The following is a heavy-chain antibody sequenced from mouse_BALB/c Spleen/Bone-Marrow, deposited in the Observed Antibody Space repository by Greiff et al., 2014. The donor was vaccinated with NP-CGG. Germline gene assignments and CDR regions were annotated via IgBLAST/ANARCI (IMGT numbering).Heavy chain of an antibody. J-gene: IGHJ3*01. CDR3: ARWDSSGYVGFAY. CDR2: IDPESGNT. D-gene: IGHD3-2*01. Sequence: VHVKQSGAELVRPGALVKLSCKASGFNIKDYYMHWVKQRPEQGLEWIGWIDPESGNTIYDPKFQGKASITPDTSSNTAYLQLSSLTSEDTAVYYCARWDSSGYVGFAYWGQGTLVTVSA. V-gene: IGHV14-1*02. CDR1: GFNIKDYY.